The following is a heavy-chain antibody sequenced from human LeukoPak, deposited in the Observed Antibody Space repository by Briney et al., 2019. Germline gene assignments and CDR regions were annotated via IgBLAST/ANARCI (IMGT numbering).Heavy chain of an antibody. CDR2: ISSSSSYI. Sequence: PGGSLRLSCAASGFTFSSYSMNWVRQAPGKGLEWVSSISSSSSYIYYADSVKGRFTISRDNTQNSLYLQMNSLSAEHTAVYYCARDLRTGVGLTNHFDYWGQGTLVTVSS. CDR1: GFTFSSYS. CDR3: ARDLRTGVGLTNHFDY. V-gene: IGHV3-21*01. D-gene: IGHD1-1*01. J-gene: IGHJ4*02.